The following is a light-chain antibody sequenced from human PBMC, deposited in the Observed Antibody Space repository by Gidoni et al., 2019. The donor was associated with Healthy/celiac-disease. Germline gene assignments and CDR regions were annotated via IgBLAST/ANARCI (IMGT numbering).Light chain of an antibody. Sequence: SSLSASVGDRVTITCRASQSISSYLNWYQQKPGKAPKLLIYAASSLQSGVPSRFSDSGSGTDFTLTISSLQPEDFATYYCQQSYSTFTFGPGTKVDIK. CDR1: QSISSY. CDR3: QQSYSTFT. J-gene: IGKJ3*01. CDR2: AAS. V-gene: IGKV1-39*01.